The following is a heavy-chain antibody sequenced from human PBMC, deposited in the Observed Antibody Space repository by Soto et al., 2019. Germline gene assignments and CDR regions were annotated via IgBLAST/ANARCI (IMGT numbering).Heavy chain of an antibody. J-gene: IGHJ5*02. CDR2: IYYSGST. CDR1: GGSISSYY. V-gene: IGHV4-59*01. D-gene: IGHD1-1*01. Sequence: PSETLSLTCTVSGGSISSYYWSWIRQPPGKGLEWIGYIYYSGSTNYNPSLKSRVTISVDTSKNQFSLKLSSVTAADTAVYYCARNQSWHDQICGFDPWGQGTLVTVSS. CDR3: ARNQSWHDQICGFDP.